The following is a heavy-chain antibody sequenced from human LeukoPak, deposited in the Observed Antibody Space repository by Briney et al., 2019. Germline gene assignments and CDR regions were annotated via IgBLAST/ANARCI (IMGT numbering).Heavy chain of an antibody. V-gene: IGHV2-70*11. CDR2: IDWDDDK. J-gene: IGHJ4*02. D-gene: IGHD1-26*01. CDR3: ARIRSTGSQSFDY. CDR1: GFAPSTTGMC. Sequence: SGPTLVNPTQTLTLTCTFSGFAPSTTGMCVTWIRQPPGKALEWLARIDWDDDKYYNPSLKTRLTISKNTSKNQVVLTMTNMDPVDTATYYCARIRSTGSQSFDYWGQGTLVTVSS.